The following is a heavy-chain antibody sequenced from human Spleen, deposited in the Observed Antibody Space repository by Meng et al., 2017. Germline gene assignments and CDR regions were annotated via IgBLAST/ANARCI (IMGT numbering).Heavy chain of an antibody. Sequence: ASVKVSCKASGYTFTDYYMHWVRQARGQGLEWMGRINPNSGDTNYVQRFQGRVAVTSDTSISTAYIELSRLRSDDTAVYYCAGVTCSGGSCYTGFGHYYGMDIWGQGTTVTVS. CDR3: AGVTCSGGSCYTGFGHYYGMDI. CDR2: INPNSGDT. V-gene: IGHV1-2*06. CDR1: GYTFTDYY. J-gene: IGHJ6*02. D-gene: IGHD2-15*01.